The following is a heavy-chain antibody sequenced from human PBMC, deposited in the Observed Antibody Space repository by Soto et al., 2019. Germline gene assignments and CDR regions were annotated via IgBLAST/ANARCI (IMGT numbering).Heavy chain of an antibody. J-gene: IGHJ6*02. Sequence: GGSLRLSCAASGFTFSSYAMHWVRQAPGKGLEWVAVISYDGSNKYYADSVKGRFTISRDNSKNTLYLQMNSLRAEDTAVYYCARLNYYDSSGYYYYYYYYGMDVWGQGTTVTVSS. D-gene: IGHD3-22*01. CDR1: GFTFSSYA. CDR3: ARLNYYDSSGYYYYYYYYGMDV. V-gene: IGHV3-30-3*01. CDR2: ISYDGSNK.